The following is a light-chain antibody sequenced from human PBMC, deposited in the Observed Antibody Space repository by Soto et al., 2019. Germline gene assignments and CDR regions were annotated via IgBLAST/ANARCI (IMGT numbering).Light chain of an antibody. J-gene: IGKJ1*01. CDR3: QQRTDRPPWT. Sequence: EIVLTQSPATLSLSPGERGTLSCRASESVTNYLAWYQQKPGQAPRLLIYDASNRATGIPARFRGSGSGTDFTLSISSLEPEDFAVYYCQQRTDRPPWTFGQGTKVDIK. CDR1: ESVTNY. V-gene: IGKV3-11*01. CDR2: DAS.